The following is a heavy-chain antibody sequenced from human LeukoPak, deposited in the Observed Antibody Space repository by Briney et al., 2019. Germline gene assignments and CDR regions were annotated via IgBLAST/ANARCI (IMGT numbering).Heavy chain of an antibody. Sequence: SETLSLTCTVSGGSISTTAYYWGWIRQPPGKGLEWIGSIYYSGSTYYNPSLKSRVTISVDTSKNQFSLKLSSVTAADTAVYYCARCIYSVSLYYYYYYMDVWGKGTTVTVSS. CDR3: ARCIYSVSLYYYYYYMDV. J-gene: IGHJ6*03. V-gene: IGHV4-39*07. CDR2: IYYSGST. CDR1: GGSISTTAYY. D-gene: IGHD2-21*01.